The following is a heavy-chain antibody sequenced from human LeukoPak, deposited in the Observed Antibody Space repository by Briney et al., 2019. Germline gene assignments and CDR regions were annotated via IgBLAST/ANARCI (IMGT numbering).Heavy chain of an antibody. V-gene: IGHV3-9*01. J-gene: IGHJ4*02. Sequence: PGRSLRLSCAASGFTFDDYAMPWVRQAPGKGLEWVSGISWNSGSIGYADSVKGRFTISRDNAKNSLYLQMNSLRAEDTAVYYCASHKGRDYWGQGTLVTVSS. CDR1: GFTFDDYA. CDR3: ASHKGRDY. CDR2: ISWNSGSI.